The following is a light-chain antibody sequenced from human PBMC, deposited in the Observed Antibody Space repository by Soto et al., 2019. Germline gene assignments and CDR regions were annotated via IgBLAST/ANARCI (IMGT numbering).Light chain of an antibody. V-gene: IGLV1-47*01. J-gene: IGLJ2*01. CDR2: RND. CDR3: AAWDDSLSVV. Sequence: QSVLTQPPSASGTPGQRVTISCSGSSSNIGSFYAYWYQQLPGTAPKLLIYRNDQRPSGVPDRFSGSKSGTSASLAISGLRSEDEADYYCAAWDDSLSVVFGGGTKLTVL. CDR1: SSNIGSFY.